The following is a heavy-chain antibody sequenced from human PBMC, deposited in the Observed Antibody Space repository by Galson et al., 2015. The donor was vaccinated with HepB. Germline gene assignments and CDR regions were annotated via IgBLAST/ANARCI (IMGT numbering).Heavy chain of an antibody. CDR3: AKPSIAARSYFDY. J-gene: IGHJ4*02. D-gene: IGHD6-6*01. V-gene: IGHV3-30*18. CDR2: ISYDGSNK. CDR1: GFTFSSYG. Sequence: SLRLSCAASGFTFSSYGMHWVRQAPGKGLEWVAAISYDGSNKYYADSVKGRFTISRDNSKNTLYLQMNSLRAEDTAVYYCAKPSIAARSYFDYWGQGTLVTVSS.